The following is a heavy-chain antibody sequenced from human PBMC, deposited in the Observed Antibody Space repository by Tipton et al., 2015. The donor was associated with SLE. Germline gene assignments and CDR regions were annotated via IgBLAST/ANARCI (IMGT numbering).Heavy chain of an antibody. D-gene: IGHD2-2*01. V-gene: IGHV3-53*05. CDR1: GFNVISNY. Sequence: SLRLSCEASGFNVISNYMTWVRQAPGKGLEWVSIIYSGDISNSGDTYYADSVKGRFTISRDNARNSLFLQMDSLRTEDTAFYYCASHCSTSTCQTFWGQGALVTVSS. CDR2: IYSGDISNSGDT. CDR3: ASHCSTSTCQTF. J-gene: IGHJ4*02.